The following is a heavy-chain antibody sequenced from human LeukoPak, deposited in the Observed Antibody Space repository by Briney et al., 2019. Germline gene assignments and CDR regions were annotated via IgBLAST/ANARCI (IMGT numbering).Heavy chain of an antibody. CDR2: MNPNSGNT. Sequence: ASVKVSCKASGYTFTSYDINWVRQATGQGLEWMGWMNPNSGNTGYVQKFQVRVTMTRNTSISTAYMELSSLRSEDTAVYYCARGNADSSSSVWFDPWGQATLVTVSS. D-gene: IGHD6-6*01. J-gene: IGHJ5*02. CDR1: GYTFTSYD. CDR3: ARGNADSSSSVWFDP. V-gene: IGHV1-8*01.